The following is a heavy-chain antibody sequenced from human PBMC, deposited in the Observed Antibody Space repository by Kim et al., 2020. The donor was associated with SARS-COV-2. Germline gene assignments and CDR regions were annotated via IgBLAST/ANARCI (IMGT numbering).Heavy chain of an antibody. D-gene: IGHD6-13*01. CDR3: AREAAAAGRGFDP. CDR1: GGSISSYY. Sequence: SETLSLTCTVSGGSISSYYWSWIRQPPGKGLEWIGYIYYSGSTNYNPSLKSRVTISVDTSKNQFSLKLSSVTAADTAVYYCAREAAAAGRGFDPWGQGTLVTVSS. J-gene: IGHJ5*02. CDR2: IYYSGST. V-gene: IGHV4-59*01.